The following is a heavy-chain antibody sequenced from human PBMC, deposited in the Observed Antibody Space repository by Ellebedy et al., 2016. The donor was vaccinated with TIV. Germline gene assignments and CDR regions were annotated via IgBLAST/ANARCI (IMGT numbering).Heavy chain of an antibody. CDR2: ISSTSGTI. D-gene: IGHD2-2*01. V-gene: IGHV3-48*02. CDR1: GFTFSSYG. Sequence: GGSLRLSCAASGFTFSSYGMNWVRQAPGKGLEWVSYISSTSGTIYYADSVKGRFTISRDSAENSLYLQMNSLRDEDTAVYYCARGPYCSSTSCYAPLANYWGQGTLVTVSS. CDR3: ARGPYCSSTSCYAPLANY. J-gene: IGHJ4*02.